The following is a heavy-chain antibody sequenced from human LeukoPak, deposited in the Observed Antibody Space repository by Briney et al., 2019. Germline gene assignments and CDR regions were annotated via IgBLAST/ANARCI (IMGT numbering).Heavy chain of an antibody. D-gene: IGHD3-16*02. J-gene: IGHJ3*02. CDR3: ARIYDYVWGSYRPDAFDI. Sequence: SETLSLTCTVSGDSISSIGYYWGWIRQPPGKGLEWIGTMYYRGSTYYNPSLKSRVTISVDTSTNQFSLKLSSVTAADTAVYYCARIYDYVWGSYRPDAFDIWGQGTMVTVSS. CDR1: GDSISSIGYY. CDR2: MYYRGST. V-gene: IGHV4-39*01.